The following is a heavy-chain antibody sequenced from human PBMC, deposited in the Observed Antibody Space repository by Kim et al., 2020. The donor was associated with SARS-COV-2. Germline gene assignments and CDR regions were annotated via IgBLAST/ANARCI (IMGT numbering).Heavy chain of an antibody. CDR3: AREGYSGTHPGAFDI. V-gene: IGHV4-59*13. J-gene: IGHJ3*02. D-gene: IGHD1-26*01. Sequence: SETLSLTCTVSGGSISSYYWSWIRQPPGKGLEWIGYIYYSGSTNYNPSLKSRVTISVDTSKNQFSLKLSSVTAADTAVYYCAREGYSGTHPGAFDIWGQGTMVTVSS. CDR1: GGSISSYY. CDR2: IYYSGST.